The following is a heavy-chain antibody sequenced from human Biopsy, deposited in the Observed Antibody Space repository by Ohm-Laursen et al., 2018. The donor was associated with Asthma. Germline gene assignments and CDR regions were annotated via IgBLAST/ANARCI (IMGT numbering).Heavy chain of an antibody. Sequence: SLRLSCSASGFTLGDYCMSWVRQVPGKGLEWVANIKHDGTEKNHVDSLKGRFTISRDNAKNSLYLQMNSLRAEDTAVYYCARTFHFWSPYHAEHYQLWGQGTLVTVPS. CDR2: IKHDGTEK. CDR3: ARTFHFWSPYHAEHYQL. D-gene: IGHD3-3*02. CDR1: GFTLGDYC. J-gene: IGHJ1*01. V-gene: IGHV3-7*01.